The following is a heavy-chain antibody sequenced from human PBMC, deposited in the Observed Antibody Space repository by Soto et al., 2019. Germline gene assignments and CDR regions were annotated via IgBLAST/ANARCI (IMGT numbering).Heavy chain of an antibody. CDR1: GYTFTSYG. D-gene: IGHD5-18*01. V-gene: IGHV1-18*01. Sequence: ASVKVSCKASGYTFTSYGISWVRQAPGQGLEWMGWISAYNGNTNYAQKLQGRVTISRDNSKNTLYLQMNSLRAEDTAVYYCARDNGYSHGHGMDVWGQGTTVTVSS. J-gene: IGHJ6*02. CDR2: ISAYNGNT. CDR3: ARDNGYSHGHGMDV.